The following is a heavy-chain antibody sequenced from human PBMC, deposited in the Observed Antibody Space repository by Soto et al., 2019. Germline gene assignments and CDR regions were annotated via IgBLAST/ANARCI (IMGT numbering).Heavy chain of an antibody. Sequence: SVKVSCKASGYTFTSYDINWVRQATGQGLEWMGWMNPNSGNTGYAQKFQGRVTMTRNTSISTAYMELSSLRSEDTAVYYCARGSYTYYDFWSGYRQNNWFDPWGQGTLVTVSS. D-gene: IGHD3-3*01. CDR3: ARGSYTYYDFWSGYRQNNWFDP. V-gene: IGHV1-8*01. J-gene: IGHJ5*02. CDR1: GYTFTSYD. CDR2: MNPNSGNT.